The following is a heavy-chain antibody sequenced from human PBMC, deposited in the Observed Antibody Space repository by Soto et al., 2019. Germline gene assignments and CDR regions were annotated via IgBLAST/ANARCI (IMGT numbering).Heavy chain of an antibody. D-gene: IGHD6-19*01. CDR3: ARQGEAVAGPYYYGMDV. CDR2: IYPGDYES. CDR1: GYSFTSYW. Sequence: GESLKISCKGSGYSFTSYWIGWVRQMPGKGLEWMGIIYPGDYESRYSPSFEGQVNISADKSINTDYLQWSSLEASDTAMYYCARQGEAVAGPYYYGMDVWGQGTTVTVSS. J-gene: IGHJ6*02. V-gene: IGHV5-51*01.